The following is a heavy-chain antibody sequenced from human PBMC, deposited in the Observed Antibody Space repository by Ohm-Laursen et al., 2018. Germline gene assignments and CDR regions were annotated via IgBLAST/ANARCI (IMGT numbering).Heavy chain of an antibody. V-gene: IGHV3-74*01. CDR3: ARNPYDY. D-gene: IGHD1-14*01. J-gene: IGHJ4*02. CDR2: ITSDGTST. CDR1: GFTLNSHW. Sequence: GSLRLSCAAPGFTLNSHWMHWVRQGPGGGLVWVSRITSDGTSTAYADSVRGRFTISRDTAKNTLYLQMNSLRVEDTAVYYCARNPYDYWGQGTLVTVSS.